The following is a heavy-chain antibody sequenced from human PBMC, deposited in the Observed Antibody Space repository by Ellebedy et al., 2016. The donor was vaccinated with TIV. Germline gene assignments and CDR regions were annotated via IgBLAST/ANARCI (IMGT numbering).Heavy chain of an antibody. J-gene: IGHJ4*02. Sequence: AASVQVSCKASGYTFSSYFMHWVRQAPGQGLEWMGIINPSSGSTTYAQNLQGRVTMTRDTSTTTVYMELSSLTSEDTAVYYCARSRSSGWLHTPDYWGQGTLVIVSS. CDR3: ARSRSSGWLHTPDY. V-gene: IGHV1-46*04. D-gene: IGHD6-19*01. CDR1: GYTFSSYF. CDR2: INPSSGST.